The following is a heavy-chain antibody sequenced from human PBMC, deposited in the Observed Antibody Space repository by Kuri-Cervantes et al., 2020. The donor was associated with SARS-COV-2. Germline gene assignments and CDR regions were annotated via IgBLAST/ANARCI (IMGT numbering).Heavy chain of an antibody. Sequence: GGSLRLSCAASGFTVSSNHMSWVRQGPGKGLEWVSILYSDEPYYADSVKGRFTISRDDSKNTLYLQMNSLRAEDTAVYYCARNLRGVLWTFDYWGQGTLVTVAS. V-gene: IGHV3-53*05. D-gene: IGHD3-10*01. CDR3: ARNLRGVLWTFDY. J-gene: IGHJ4*02. CDR1: GFTVSSNH. CDR2: LYSDEP.